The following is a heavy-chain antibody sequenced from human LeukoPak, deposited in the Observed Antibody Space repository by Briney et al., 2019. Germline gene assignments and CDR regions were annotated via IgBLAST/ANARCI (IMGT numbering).Heavy chain of an antibody. D-gene: IGHD6-25*01. V-gene: IGHV3-74*01. CDR1: GFTFSNYW. CDR3: ARDSSDVSY. J-gene: IGHJ4*02. CDR2: TNPDGSST. Sequence: PGGSLRLSCVVSGFTFSNYWMHWVRQAPGKGLVWVSRTNPDGSSTSYVDSVKGRFTVSRDNAKNTLYLQMNSLRAEDTAVYYCARDSSDVSYWGQGTLVTVSS.